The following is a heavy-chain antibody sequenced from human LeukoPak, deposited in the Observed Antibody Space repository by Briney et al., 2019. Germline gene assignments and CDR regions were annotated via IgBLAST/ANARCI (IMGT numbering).Heavy chain of an antibody. V-gene: IGHV1-2*02. CDR3: VRSYGSGSSYFDY. D-gene: IGHD3-10*01. Sequence: ASVKVSCKASGYTFTGYYMHWVRQAPGQGLEWMGWINPNSGGTNYAQKFQGRVTMTRDTSISTAYMELSRLRSDDTAVYYCVRSYGSGSSYFDYWGQGTLVTVSS. CDR1: GYTFTGYY. J-gene: IGHJ4*02. CDR2: INPNSGGT.